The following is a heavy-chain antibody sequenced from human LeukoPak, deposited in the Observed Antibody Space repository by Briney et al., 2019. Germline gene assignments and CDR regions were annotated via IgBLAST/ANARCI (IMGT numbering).Heavy chain of an antibody. V-gene: IGHV3-11*01. Sequence: GGSLRLSCAPSGLTFSDYYMSWIRQAPGKGLEWISYISSNGRTIYYADSVKGRFTISRDNARKSVYLQMNSLRAEDTAIYYCARTQQWLVPGFDPWGQGTLVTVSS. D-gene: IGHD6-19*01. J-gene: IGHJ5*02. CDR2: ISSNGRTI. CDR1: GLTFSDYY. CDR3: ARTQQWLVPGFDP.